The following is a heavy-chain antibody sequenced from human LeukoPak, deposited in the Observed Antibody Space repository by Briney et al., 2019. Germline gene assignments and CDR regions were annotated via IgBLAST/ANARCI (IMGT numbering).Heavy chain of an antibody. V-gene: IGHV1-69*01. CDR3: AREEYCTNGVCFPDY. CDR1: GGTFISYA. D-gene: IGHD2-8*01. CDR2: IIPIFGTA. Sequence: SVKVSCKASGGTFISYAISWVRQAPGQGVEWMGGIIPIFGTANYAQKFQGRVTITADESTSTAYMELSSLRSEDTAVYYCAREEYCTNGVCFPDYWGQGTLVTASS. J-gene: IGHJ4*02.